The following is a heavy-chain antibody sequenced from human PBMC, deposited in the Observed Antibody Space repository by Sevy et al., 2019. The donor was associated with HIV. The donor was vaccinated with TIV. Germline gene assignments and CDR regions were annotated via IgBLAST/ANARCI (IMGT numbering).Heavy chain of an antibody. V-gene: IGHV3-30*18. D-gene: IGHD6-19*01. CDR2: ISYDGSNK. CDR3: AKDGGHIVVAGPYHFDY. Sequence: GGSLRLSCAASGFTFSKHDMHWVRQAPGKGLEWVAVISYDGSNKYYADSVKGRFTISSDNSKNTLFLQMNSLRTEDTAVYYCAKDGGHIVVAGPYHFDYWGQGTLVTVSS. CDR1: GFTFSKHD. J-gene: IGHJ4*02.